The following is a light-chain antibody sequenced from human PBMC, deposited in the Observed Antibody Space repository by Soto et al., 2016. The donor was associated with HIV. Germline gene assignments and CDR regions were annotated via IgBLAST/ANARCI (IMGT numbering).Light chain of an antibody. CDR2: GKN. V-gene: IGLV3-19*01. J-gene: IGLJ2*01. CDR1: SLRSYY. CDR3: DSRDSSGNHLI. Sequence: SSELTPDPAVSVALGQTVRITCQGDSLRSYYGSWYQQKPGQAPVLVIYGKNSRPSGIPDRFSGSTSGNTASLTITGAQAEDEADYYCDSRDSSGNHLIFGGGTKLTVL.